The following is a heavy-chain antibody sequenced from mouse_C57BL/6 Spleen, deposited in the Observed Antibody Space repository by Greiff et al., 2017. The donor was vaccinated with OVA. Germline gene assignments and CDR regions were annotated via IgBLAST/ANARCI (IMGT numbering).Heavy chain of an antibody. CDR1: GYSITSGYY. D-gene: IGHD2-3*01. V-gene: IGHV3-6*01. J-gene: IGHJ4*01. Sequence: EVHLVESGPGLVKPSQSLSLTCSVTGYSITSGYYWNWIRQFPGNKLEWMGYISYDGSNNYNPSLKNRISITRDTSKNQFFLKLNSVTTEDTATYYCAREDSIYDGYSSYAMDDWGQGTSVTVSS. CDR3: AREDSIYDGYSSYAMDD. CDR2: ISYDGSN.